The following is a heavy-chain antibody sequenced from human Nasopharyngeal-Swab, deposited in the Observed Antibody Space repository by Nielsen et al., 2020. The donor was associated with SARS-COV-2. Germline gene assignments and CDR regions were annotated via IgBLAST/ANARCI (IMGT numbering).Heavy chain of an antibody. V-gene: IGHV3-74*01. D-gene: IGHD3-22*01. Sequence: WIRQPPGKGLVWVSRINSGGSSTGYADSVKGRFTISRDSAKNTLYLQMNSLRAEDTAVYYCARDEITMIAAFDYWGQGTLVTVSS. CDR2: INSGGSST. J-gene: IGHJ4*02. CDR3: ARDEITMIAAFDY.